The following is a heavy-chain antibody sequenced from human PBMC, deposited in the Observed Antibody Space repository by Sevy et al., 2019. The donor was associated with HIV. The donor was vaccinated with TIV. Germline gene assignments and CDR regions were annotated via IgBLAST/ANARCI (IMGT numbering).Heavy chain of an antibody. CDR3: AKGREQGYYYGMDV. CDR2: IRYDGNNK. CDR1: GFTFSSYG. Sequence: GGSLRLSCAASGFTFSSYGMHWVRQAPGKGLEWVAFIRYDGNNKYYTDSVKGRFTISRDNSKNTLYLQMNSLRAEDTAVYYCAKGREQGYYYGMDVWGQGTTVTVSS. V-gene: IGHV3-30*02. J-gene: IGHJ6*02. D-gene: IGHD1-26*01.